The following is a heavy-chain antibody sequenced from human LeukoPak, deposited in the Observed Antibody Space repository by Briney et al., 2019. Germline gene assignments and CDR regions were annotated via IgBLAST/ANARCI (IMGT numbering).Heavy chain of an antibody. CDR3: ARGRGGDYVPSRFDY. V-gene: IGHV3-23*01. J-gene: IGHJ4*02. CDR1: GFTFSGYS. CDR2: ISGSGSIT. Sequence: PGGSLRLSCSASGFTFSGYSMGWVRQAPGKGLQWVSSISGSGSITYYIVSVGGRFTISRDNSKNTMYLQMNSLRAEDTAVYYCARGRGGDYVPSRFDYWGQGTLVTVSS. D-gene: IGHD4-17*01.